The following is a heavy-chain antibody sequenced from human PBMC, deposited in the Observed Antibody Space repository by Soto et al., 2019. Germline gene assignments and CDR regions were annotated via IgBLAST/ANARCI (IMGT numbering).Heavy chain of an antibody. Sequence: SETLSLTCGVSGGTVASSHWWSWVRQPPGRGLERIGNVYHTGDTNFNPSLQSRVTFSVGKSNNQFSLRLTSVTAADTAVYFCAREIVTAGGNNYFDPWGPGTLVTVSS. D-gene: IGHD2-21*02. CDR1: GGTVASSHW. V-gene: IGHV4-4*02. CDR3: AREIVTAGGNNYFDP. J-gene: IGHJ5*02. CDR2: VYHTGDT.